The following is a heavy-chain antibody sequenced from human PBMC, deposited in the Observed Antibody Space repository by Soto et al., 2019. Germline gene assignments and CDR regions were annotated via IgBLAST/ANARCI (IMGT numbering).Heavy chain of an antibody. CDR3: TTSHAGELNN. Sequence: QVQLQESGPGLVKPSWTLSLTCAVSGGSISSSSWWTWVRQSPGKGLEWIGEIFESGATNYNPSLKSRLTKSVDKSKNQFSLNLSSLPAADTAVYFCTTSHAGELNNWGQGTLVTVSS. D-gene: IGHD1-7*01. CDR2: IFESGAT. CDR1: GGSISSSSW. V-gene: IGHV4-4*02. J-gene: IGHJ4*02.